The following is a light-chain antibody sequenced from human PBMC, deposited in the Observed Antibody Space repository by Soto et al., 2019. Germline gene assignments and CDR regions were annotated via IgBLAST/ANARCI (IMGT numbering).Light chain of an antibody. J-gene: IGKJ1*01. CDR2: GAS. V-gene: IGKV3-20*01. Sequence: EIVLTQSPGTLSVSPGERVTLACRASQSVSSRLFAWYQQKPGQTPRLLIYGASHRATGIPDRFSGSGSGTGYTLTISRLEPADFAVYYCQQYGSSPWTFGQGTKVEVK. CDR3: QQYGSSPWT. CDR1: QSVSSRL.